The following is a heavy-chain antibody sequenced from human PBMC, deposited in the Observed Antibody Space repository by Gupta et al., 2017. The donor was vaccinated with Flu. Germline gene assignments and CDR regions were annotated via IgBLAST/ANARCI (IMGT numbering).Heavy chain of an antibody. D-gene: IGHD1-26*01. V-gene: IGHV1-2*06. CDR3: AREGGGWEGPWGAFDI. Sequence: QGQLVQSGAEVKKPGASVTVSCKASGHTFTGYHMHWMRQATGQGLEGMGRINPKSGDKNYAQKVQGRVTMTRDTSVTTAYMELSRLRSDDTAVYYCAREGGGWEGPWGAFDIWGQGTMVTVSS. CDR2: INPKSGDK. J-gene: IGHJ3*02. CDR1: GHTFTGYH.